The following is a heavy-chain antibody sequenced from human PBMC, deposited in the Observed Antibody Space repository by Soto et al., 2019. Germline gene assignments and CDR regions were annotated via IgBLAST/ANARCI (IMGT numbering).Heavy chain of an antibody. CDR2: IYYSGST. CDR1: GGSISSGDYY. J-gene: IGHJ5*02. D-gene: IGHD2-15*01. CDR3: ARELLVVVAATGIGGNWFDP. Sequence: LSLTCTVSGGSISSGDYYWSWIRQPPGKGLEWIGYIYYSGSTYYNPSLKSRVTISVDTSKNQFSLKLSSVTAADTAVYYCARELLVVVAATGIGGNWFDPWGQGTLVTVSS. V-gene: IGHV4-30-4*01.